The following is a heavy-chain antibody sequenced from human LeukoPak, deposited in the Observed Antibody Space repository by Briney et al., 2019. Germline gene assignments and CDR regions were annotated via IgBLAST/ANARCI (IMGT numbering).Heavy chain of an antibody. J-gene: IGHJ4*02. D-gene: IGHD6-13*01. Sequence: PSETLSLTCTVSGGSISSSSYYWGWIRQPPGKGLEWIGSIYYSGSTYYNPSLKSRVTISVDTSKNQFSPKLSSVTAADTAVYYCARRLAAAGSPWDYWGQGTLVTVSS. CDR1: GGSISSSSYY. CDR3: ARRLAAAGSPWDY. V-gene: IGHV4-39*01. CDR2: IYYSGST.